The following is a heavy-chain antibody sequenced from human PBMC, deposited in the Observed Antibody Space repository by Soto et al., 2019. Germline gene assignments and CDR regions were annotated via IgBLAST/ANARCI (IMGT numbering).Heavy chain of an antibody. Sequence: PGGSLRLSCAASGFTVSSNYMSWVRQAPGKGLEWVSVIYSCGSTYYADSVRGRFTISRDNSKNTLYLQMKSLRAEDTAVYYCARDPPATRHGMDVWGQGTTVTVSS. CDR1: GFTVSSNY. CDR3: ARDPPATRHGMDV. V-gene: IGHV3-53*01. J-gene: IGHJ6*02. CDR2: IYSCGST.